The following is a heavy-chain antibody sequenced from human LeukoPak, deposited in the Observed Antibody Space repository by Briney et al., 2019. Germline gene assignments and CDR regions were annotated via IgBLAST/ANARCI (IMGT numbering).Heavy chain of an antibody. J-gene: IGHJ3*02. CDR2: IIPIFGTA. CDR1: GGTFSSYA. V-gene: IGHV1-69*06. CDR3: ASQVGATRLDAFDI. Sequence: GASVKVSCEASGGTFSSYAISWVRQAPGQGLEWMGGIIPIFGTANYAQKFQGRVTITADKSTSTAYMELRSLRSDDTAVHYCASQVGATRLDAFDIWGQGTMVTVSS. D-gene: IGHD1-26*01.